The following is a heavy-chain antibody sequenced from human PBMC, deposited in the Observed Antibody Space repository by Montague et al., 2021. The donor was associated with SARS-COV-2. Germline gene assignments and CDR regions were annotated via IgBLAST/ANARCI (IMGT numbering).Heavy chain of an antibody. J-gene: IGHJ6*02. V-gene: IGHV4-59*01. CDR1: GGSISGYY. D-gene: IGHD2-8*01. Sequence: SETLSLTCTVSGGSISGYYWSWIRQSPGKGLEWIGYIYYSGSTKXNPFLESRVTVSVDRSKNQVSLKSSSVTPADTAVYYCARLLRSCSNGVCRTYYYCAMDVWGQGTTVTVSS. CDR2: IYYSGST. CDR3: ARLLRSCSNGVCRTYYYCAMDV.